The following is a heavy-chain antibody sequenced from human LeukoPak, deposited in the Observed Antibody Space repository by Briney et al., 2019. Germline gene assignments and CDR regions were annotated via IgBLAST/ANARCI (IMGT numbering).Heavy chain of an antibody. V-gene: IGHV1-2*02. D-gene: IGHD3-16*01. CDR3: ARDNDSRDPPHFDY. CDR1: GYTFTGYY. Sequence: GASVKVSCKASGYTFTGYYMHWVRQAPGQGLEWMGWINPNSGGTNYAQKFRGRVTITADKSTRTAYMDLSSLRSEDTAVYYCARDNDSRDPPHFDYWGQGTLVTVSS. J-gene: IGHJ4*02. CDR2: INPNSGGT.